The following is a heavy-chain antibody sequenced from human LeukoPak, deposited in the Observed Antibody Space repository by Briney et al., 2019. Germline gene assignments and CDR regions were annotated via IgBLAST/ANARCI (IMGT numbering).Heavy chain of an antibody. Sequence: SETLSLTCAVYGGSFSGYRWSWIRQSPGKGLEWIGEINHSGNTNYNPSLKSRLTMSVDTSKNQFSLKLSSVTAADTAVYYCARGYDILTGISNWFDPWGQGTLVTVSS. V-gene: IGHV4-34*01. CDR2: INHSGNT. J-gene: IGHJ5*02. CDR1: GGSFSGYR. D-gene: IGHD3-9*01. CDR3: ARGYDILTGISNWFDP.